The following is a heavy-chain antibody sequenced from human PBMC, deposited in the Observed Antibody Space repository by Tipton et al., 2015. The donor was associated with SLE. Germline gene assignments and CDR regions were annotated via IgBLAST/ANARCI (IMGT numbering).Heavy chain of an antibody. CDR1: GGAISTFY. V-gene: IGHV4-4*07. CDR2: IYSSGRT. J-gene: IGHJ3*02. Sequence: TLSLTCTVSGGAISTFYWSWIRQSAGKGLEWIGRIYSSGRTNYNPSLKSRVTMSVDTSRKQFSLKLTSVTAADTAVYYCARRGWVDAFDIWGQGQWSSSLQ. D-gene: IGHD6-19*01. CDR3: ARRGWVDAFDI.